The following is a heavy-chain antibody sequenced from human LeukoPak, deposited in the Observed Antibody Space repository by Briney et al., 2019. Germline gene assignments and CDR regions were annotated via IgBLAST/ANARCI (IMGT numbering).Heavy chain of an antibody. V-gene: IGHV4-34*01. J-gene: IGHJ4*02. CDR1: GGSFSGYY. D-gene: IGHD6-19*01. Sequence: KASETLSLTCAVDGGSFSGYYWSWIRRPPGKGREGGGEINHSGSTNYNPSLKSRVTISVDTSKNQFSLKLSSVTAADTAVYYCARPVSGSSGWYYNYWGQGTLVTVSS. CDR3: ARPVSGSSGWYYNY. CDR2: INHSGST.